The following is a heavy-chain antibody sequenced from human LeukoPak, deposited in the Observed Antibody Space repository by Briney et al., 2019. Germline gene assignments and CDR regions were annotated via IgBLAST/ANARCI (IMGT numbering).Heavy chain of an antibody. CDR3: ARGSPPRRNYDSRGYYSYYFDY. V-gene: IGHV1-18*01. D-gene: IGHD3-22*01. Sequence: GASVKVSCKASGATSSRYAINWVRQAPGQGLEWMGWISAYNGNTHYAQKLQGRVTMTTDTSTSTVYMELRSLRSDDTAVYYCARGSPPRRNYDSRGYYSYYFDYWGQGTLVTVSS. J-gene: IGHJ4*02. CDR2: ISAYNGNT. CDR1: GATSSRYA.